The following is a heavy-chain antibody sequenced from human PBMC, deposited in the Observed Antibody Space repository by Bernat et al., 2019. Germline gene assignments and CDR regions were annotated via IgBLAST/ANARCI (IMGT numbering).Heavy chain of an antibody. Sequence: EVQLVESGGGLVKPGGSLRLSCAASGFTFSSYSMNWVRQAPGKGLEWVSSISSSSSYIYYADSVKGRFTISRDNAKNSLYLQMNSLRAEDTAVYYCARDMRAAMVTLEGGMDVWGQGTTVTVSS. D-gene: IGHD5-18*01. V-gene: IGHV3-21*01. CDR2: ISSSSSYI. CDR3: ARDMRAAMVTLEGGMDV. CDR1: GFTFSSYS. J-gene: IGHJ6*02.